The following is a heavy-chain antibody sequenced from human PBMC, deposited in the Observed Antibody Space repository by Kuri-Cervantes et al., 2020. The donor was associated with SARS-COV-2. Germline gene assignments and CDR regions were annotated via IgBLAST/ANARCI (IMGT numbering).Heavy chain of an antibody. CDR2: ISYDGSNK. D-gene: IGHD1-1*01. CDR1: GFTVSSNY. Sequence: GESLKISCAASGFTVSSNYMSWVRQAPGKGLEWVAVISYDGSNKYYADSVEGRFTISRDNAKRSLYLQMNSLRVEDTAVYYCARDGPETDSDAFDIWSQGTMVTVSS. CDR3: ARDGPETDSDAFDI. V-gene: IGHV3-30-3*01. J-gene: IGHJ3*02.